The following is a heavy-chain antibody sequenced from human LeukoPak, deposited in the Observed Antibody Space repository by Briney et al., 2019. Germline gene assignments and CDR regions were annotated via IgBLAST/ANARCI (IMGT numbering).Heavy chain of an antibody. CDR2: IYSVGST. Sequence: TGGSLRLPCAASGFTFSSSYMTWVRQAPGKGLEWGSVIYSVGSTFYADSVKGRFTISRDSSKNTLYRQMNSLRAEYTAVYYCARENQWLVPYYWGQGTLVTVSS. CDR3: ARENQWLVPYY. J-gene: IGHJ4*02. CDR1: GFTFSSSY. V-gene: IGHV3-66*01. D-gene: IGHD6-19*01.